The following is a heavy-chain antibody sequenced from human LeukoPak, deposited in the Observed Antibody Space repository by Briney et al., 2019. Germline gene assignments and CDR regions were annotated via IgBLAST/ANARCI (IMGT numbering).Heavy chain of an antibody. V-gene: IGHV4-39*07. CDR2: IYYSGST. CDR3: ASMKVGATYY. D-gene: IGHD1-26*01. J-gene: IGHJ4*02. CDR1: GFPVSSNY. Sequence: GSLRLSCAASGFPVSSNYMSWVRQPPGKGLEWIGSIYYSGSTYYNPSLKSRVTISVDTSKNQFSLKLSSVTAADTAVYYCASMKVGATYYWGQGTLVTVSS.